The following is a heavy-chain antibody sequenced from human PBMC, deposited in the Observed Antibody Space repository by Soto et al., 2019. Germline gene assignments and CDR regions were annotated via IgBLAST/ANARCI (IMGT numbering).Heavy chain of an antibody. CDR2: IIPIFGTA. Sequence: GASVKVSCKASGGTFSSYAIIWVRQAPGQGLEWMGGIIPIFGTANYAQKFQGRVTITADESTSTAYMELSSLRSEDTAVYYCARDQIAAAGTWGQGTLVTVSS. CDR1: GGTFSSYA. CDR3: ARDQIAAAGT. V-gene: IGHV1-69*13. J-gene: IGHJ5*02. D-gene: IGHD6-13*01.